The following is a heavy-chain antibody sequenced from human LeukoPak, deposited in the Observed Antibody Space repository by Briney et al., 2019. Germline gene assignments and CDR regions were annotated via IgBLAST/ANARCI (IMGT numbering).Heavy chain of an antibody. Sequence: SETLSLTCTVSGGSINRHYWSWIRQPPGRGLEWICYITGSGSTNYNPSLRSRVTISVDTSKNQFSLKLKSVTAADTAVYYCARHPQVPPRHRYFDLWGRGTLVTVSS. V-gene: IGHV4-59*08. CDR2: ITGSGST. CDR3: ARHPQVPPRHRYFDL. D-gene: IGHD4/OR15-4a*01. J-gene: IGHJ2*01. CDR1: GGSINRHY.